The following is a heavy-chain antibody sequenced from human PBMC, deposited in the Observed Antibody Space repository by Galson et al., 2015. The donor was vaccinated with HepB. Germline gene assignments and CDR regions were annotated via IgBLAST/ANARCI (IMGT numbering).Heavy chain of an antibody. Sequence: LRLSCAASGFTFSTYSMYWVRQAPGKGLEWVSSLSGDSTYIYHADSVKGRFTISRDNAKKSLYLQMNRLRADDTAVYYCTRGGVFQKEDDYWGQGTLVTVSS. D-gene: IGHD3-16*01. V-gene: IGHV3-21*01. CDR3: TRGGVFQKEDDY. J-gene: IGHJ4*02. CDR1: GFTFSTYS. CDR2: LSGDSTYI.